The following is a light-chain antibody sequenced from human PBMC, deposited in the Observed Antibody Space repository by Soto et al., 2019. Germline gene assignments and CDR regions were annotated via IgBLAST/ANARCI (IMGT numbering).Light chain of an antibody. J-gene: IGLJ1*01. CDR2: DVS. CDR1: SSDVGSYNR. V-gene: IGLV2-18*02. CDR3: SSYTTSSTYV. Sequence: QSALTQPPSVSGSPGQSVTISCTGTSSDVGSYNRVSWYQQPPGTAPKLMIYDVSNRPSGIPDRFSGSKSGNAASLTISGRQAEDEADYYCSSYTTSSTYVFGTGTKVTVL.